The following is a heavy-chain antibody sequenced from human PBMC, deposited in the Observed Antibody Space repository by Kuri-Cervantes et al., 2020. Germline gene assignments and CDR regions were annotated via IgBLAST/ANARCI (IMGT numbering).Heavy chain of an antibody. CDR1: GFTFSSYW. CDR2: IKQDGSEK. Sequence: GESLKISCAASGFTFSSYWMSWVRQAPGKGLEWVANIKQDGSEKYYVDSVKGRFTISRDNAKNSLYLQMNSLRAEDTAVYYCARDPATYCGGDRYSFGAFDIWGQGTMVTVSS. CDR3: ARDPATYCGGDRYSFGAFDI. J-gene: IGHJ3*02. V-gene: IGHV3-7*01. D-gene: IGHD2-21*02.